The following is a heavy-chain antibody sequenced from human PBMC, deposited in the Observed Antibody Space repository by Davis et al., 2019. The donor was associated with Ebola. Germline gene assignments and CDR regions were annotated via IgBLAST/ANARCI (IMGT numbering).Heavy chain of an antibody. CDR2: ISSSSSYI. V-gene: IGHV3-21*01. CDR1: GFTFSSYS. Sequence: GGSLRLSCAASGFTFSSYSMNWVRQAPGKGLEWVSSISSSSSYIYYADSVKGRFTISRDNSKNTLYLQMNSLRAEDTAVYYCAKGGSLDYWGQGTLVTVSS. CDR3: AKGGSLDY. J-gene: IGHJ4*02.